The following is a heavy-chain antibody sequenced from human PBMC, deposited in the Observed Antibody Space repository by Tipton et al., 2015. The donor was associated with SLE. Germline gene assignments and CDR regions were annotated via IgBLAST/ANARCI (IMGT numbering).Heavy chain of an antibody. V-gene: IGHV4-61*09. CDR2: IYTSGST. CDR1: GGSISSGSYY. D-gene: IGHD7-27*01. CDR3: AREITNWGNTPFDY. J-gene: IGHJ4*02. Sequence: TLSLTCTVSGGSISSGSYYWSWIRQPAGKGLEWIWYIYTSGSTNYNPSLNSRVTISVDTSKNQFSLKLSSVTAADTAVYYCAREITNWGNTPFDYWGQGTLVTVSS.